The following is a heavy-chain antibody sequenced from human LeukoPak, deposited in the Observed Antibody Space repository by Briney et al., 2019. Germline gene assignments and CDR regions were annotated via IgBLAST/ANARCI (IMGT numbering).Heavy chain of an antibody. CDR1: GYSFTSYW. CDR3: ASTYYYDSSGPHLNYYFDY. D-gene: IGHD3-22*01. CDR2: ICPGDSDT. J-gene: IGHJ4*02. Sequence: GESLKISCKGSGYSFTSYWIGWVRQMPGKGLEWMGIICPGDSDTRYSPSFQGQVTISADKSISTAYLQWSSLKASDTAMYYCASTYYYDSSGPHLNYYFDYWGQGTLVTVSS. V-gene: IGHV5-51*01.